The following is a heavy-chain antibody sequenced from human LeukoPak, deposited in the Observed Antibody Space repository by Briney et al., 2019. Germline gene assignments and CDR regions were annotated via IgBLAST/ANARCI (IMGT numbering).Heavy chain of an antibody. V-gene: IGHV7-4-1*02. D-gene: IGHD3-22*01. CDR1: GGTFSSYA. Sequence: ASVKVSCKASGGTFSSYAISWVRQAPGQGLEWMGWINTNTGNPTYAQGFTGRFVFSLDTSVSTAYLQISSLKAEDTAVYYCARGPYLYYYDSSGYYYVPSYYYYYYMDVWGKGTTVTVSS. J-gene: IGHJ6*03. CDR2: INTNTGNP. CDR3: ARGPYLYYYDSSGYYYVPSYYYYYYMDV.